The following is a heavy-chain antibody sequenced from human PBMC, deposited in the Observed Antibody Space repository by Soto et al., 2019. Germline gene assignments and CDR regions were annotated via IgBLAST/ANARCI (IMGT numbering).Heavy chain of an antibody. Sequence: SETLSLTCTVSGGSISSSYWSWIRQPPGKGLEWIGYIYADSVKGRFTISRDNFKNTLYLQMNSLRAEDTAVYYCANVGSSWYGIYWGQGTLVTVSS. CDR1: GGSISSSY. D-gene: IGHD6-13*01. CDR2: IYA. J-gene: IGHJ4*02. CDR3: ANVGSSWYGIY. V-gene: IGHV4-59*01.